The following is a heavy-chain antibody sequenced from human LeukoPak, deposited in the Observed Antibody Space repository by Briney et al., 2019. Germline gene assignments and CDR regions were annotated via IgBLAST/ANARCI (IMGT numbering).Heavy chain of an antibody. CDR1: GGSITNSDYY. CDR3: ARSSVLSYYMDV. CDR2: IYYNGNT. D-gene: IGHD5/OR15-5a*01. Sequence: PSETLALTCIVSGGSITNSDYYWGWIRQPPGKGLEWIGSIYYNGNTYYNPSLKSRVTISVDKSKNQFSLKLSSVTAADTAVYYCARSSVLSYYMDVWGKGTTVTVSS. V-gene: IGHV4-39*07. J-gene: IGHJ6*03.